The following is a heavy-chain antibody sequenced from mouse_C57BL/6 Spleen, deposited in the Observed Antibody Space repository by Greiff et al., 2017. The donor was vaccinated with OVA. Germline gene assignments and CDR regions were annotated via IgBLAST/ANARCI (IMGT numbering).Heavy chain of an antibody. CDR2: INPGSGGT. J-gene: IGHJ3*01. CDR1: GYAFTNYL. V-gene: IGHV1-54*01. CDR3: ARRGDYDGRGFAY. D-gene: IGHD2-3*01. Sequence: QVQLQQSGAELVRPGTSVKVSCKASGYAFTNYLIEWVKQRPGQGLEWIGVINPGSGGTNYNEKFKGKATLTADKSSSTAYMQLSSLTSEDSAVYFCARRGDYDGRGFAYWGQGTLVTVSA.